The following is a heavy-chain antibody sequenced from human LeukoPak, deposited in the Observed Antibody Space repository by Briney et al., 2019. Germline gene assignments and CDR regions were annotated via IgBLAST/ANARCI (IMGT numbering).Heavy chain of an antibody. D-gene: IGHD3-16*01. Sequence: PGGSLRLSCAASGFTFSNYAMNWVRQAPGKGLQWVSSISGSGGNTYYADSVKGRFTISRDNSKNTLYLQMNSLRAEDTAVYHCAKDREGKGGDAFDIWGQGTMVTVSS. J-gene: IGHJ3*02. V-gene: IGHV3-23*01. CDR2: ISGSGGNT. CDR1: GFTFSNYA. CDR3: AKDREGKGGDAFDI.